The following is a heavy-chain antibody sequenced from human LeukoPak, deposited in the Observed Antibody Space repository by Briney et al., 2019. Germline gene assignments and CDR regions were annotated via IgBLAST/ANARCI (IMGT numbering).Heavy chain of an antibody. CDR3: AIGADYCFPK. Sequence: ARSLRLSCAASALTFSTYAMHCVRQAPGKRLECISSISSNGDNTYYAKSVKGRFTISRDNSKNTLYLQMNSLRPEDTALYFCAIGADYCFPKWGQGTLVSVSS. CDR1: ALTFSTYA. D-gene: IGHD2/OR15-2a*01. V-gene: IGHV3-64*01. J-gene: IGHJ4*02. CDR2: ISSNGDNT.